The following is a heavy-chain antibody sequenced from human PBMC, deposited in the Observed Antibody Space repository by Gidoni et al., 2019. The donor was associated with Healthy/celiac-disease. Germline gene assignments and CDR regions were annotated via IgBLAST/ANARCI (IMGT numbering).Heavy chain of an antibody. CDR2: INHSGST. CDR1: GGSFCGYY. D-gene: IGHD3-10*01. V-gene: IGHV4-34*01. Sequence: QVQLQQWGAGLLKPSATLSLTCAVYGGSFCGYYWRWISQPPGKGLEWIGEINHSGSTNYNPSLKSRVTISVDTAKNQFSLKLSSVTAADTAVYYCARGIGPVWGNGSGSRYFDYWGQGTLVTVSS. J-gene: IGHJ4*02. CDR3: ARGIGPVWGNGSGSRYFDY.